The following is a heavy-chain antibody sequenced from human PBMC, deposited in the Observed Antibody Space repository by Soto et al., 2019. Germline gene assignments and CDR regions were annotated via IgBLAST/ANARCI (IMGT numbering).Heavy chain of an antibody. D-gene: IGHD6-6*01. CDR1: GYIFINYY. CDR2: INPNGGST. Sequence: ASVKVSCKASGYIFINYYIHWVRQAPGQGLEWIGIINPNGGSTNYAQKFRGRVTMARDTSTSTVYMDLSSLRSDDTAVYYCGRGSPGSSPNYYYMDVWGRGTTVTVSS. J-gene: IGHJ6*03. CDR3: GRGSPGSSPNYYYMDV. V-gene: IGHV1-46*03.